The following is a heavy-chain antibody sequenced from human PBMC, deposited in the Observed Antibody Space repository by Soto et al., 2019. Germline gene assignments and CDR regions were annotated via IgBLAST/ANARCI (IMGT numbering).Heavy chain of an antibody. CDR3: ARPRDVAERGFRGHGWYFDV. CDR1: GESITGYF. D-gene: IGHD5-12*01. CDR2: IYYAALS. V-gene: IGHV4-59*08. Sequence: QVRLQESGPGLVQPSETLSLTCSVSGESITGYFWSWIRQPPGKALEWIGHIYYAALSKYNPSLACRVTMSVDTTKYVFSLRLTSVTAADTAVYYCARPRDVAERGFRGHGWYFDVWGRGALVVVSS. J-gene: IGHJ2*01.